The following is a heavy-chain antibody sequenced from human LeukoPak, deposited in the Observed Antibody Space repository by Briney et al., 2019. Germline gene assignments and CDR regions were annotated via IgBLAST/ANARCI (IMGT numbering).Heavy chain of an antibody. J-gene: IGHJ4*02. D-gene: IGHD6-19*01. CDR2: ISGSGGST. Sequence: PGGSLRLSCAASGFTFSSYAMSWVRQAPGKGLEWVSAISGSGGSTYYADSVKGRFTISRDNSKNTLYLQMNSLRAEDMAVYYCAKATFRAVAGPYYFDYWGQGTLVTVSS. CDR1: GFTFSSYA. CDR3: AKATFRAVAGPYYFDY. V-gene: IGHV3-23*01.